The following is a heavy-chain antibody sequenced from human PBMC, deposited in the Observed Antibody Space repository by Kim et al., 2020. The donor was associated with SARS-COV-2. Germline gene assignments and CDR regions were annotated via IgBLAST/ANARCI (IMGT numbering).Heavy chain of an antibody. Sequence: SETLSLTCTVSGGSISSSSYYWGWIRQPPGKGLEWIGSIYYSGSTYYNPSLKSRVTISVDTSKNQFSLKLSSVTAADTAVYYCARLLGLGVIVVVTAIPGNLIDYWGQGTLVTVSS. CDR2: IYYSGST. D-gene: IGHD2-21*02. J-gene: IGHJ4*02. CDR1: GGSISSSSYY. CDR3: ARLLGLGVIVVVTAIPGNLIDY. V-gene: IGHV4-39*01.